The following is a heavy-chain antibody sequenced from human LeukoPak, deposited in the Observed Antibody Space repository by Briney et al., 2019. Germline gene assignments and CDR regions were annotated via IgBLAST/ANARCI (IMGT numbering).Heavy chain of an antibody. CDR1: GDSINSYY. D-gene: IGHD6-13*01. Sequence: SETLSLTCTVSGDSINSYYWSWIRQPPGKGLEWIGYMFYRGSTKHNPSLKSRVTISVDTSKNQLSLKLSSVTAADTAVYYCARSRIAAPGTVWFDPRGQGTLVTVPS. CDR2: MFYRGST. J-gene: IGHJ5*02. CDR3: ARSRIAAPGTVWFDP. V-gene: IGHV4-59*08.